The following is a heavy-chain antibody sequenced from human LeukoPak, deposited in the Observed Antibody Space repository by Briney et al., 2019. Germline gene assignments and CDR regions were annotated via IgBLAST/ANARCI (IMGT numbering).Heavy chain of an antibody. CDR2: TRNKANSYST. CDR3: ANQEVDKYCSSTSCYVWADY. Sequence: GGSLRLSCAASGFTFSAHYMDWVRQAPGKGLEWVGRTRNKANSYSTEYAASVKGRFTISRDDSKNSLYLQMNSLRAEDTAVYYCANQEVDKYCSSTSCYVWADYWGQGTLVTVSS. V-gene: IGHV3-72*01. D-gene: IGHD2-2*01. J-gene: IGHJ4*02. CDR1: GFTFSAHY.